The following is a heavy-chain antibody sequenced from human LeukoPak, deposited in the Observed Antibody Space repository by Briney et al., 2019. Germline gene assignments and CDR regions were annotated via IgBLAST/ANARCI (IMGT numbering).Heavy chain of an antibody. Sequence: PSETLSLTCTVSGGSISSYYWSWIRQPPGKGLEWIGEINHSGSTNYNPSLKSRVTISVDTSKNQFSLKLSSVTAADTAVYYCARGPYYGSGSYPVYWGQGTLVTVSS. D-gene: IGHD3-10*01. CDR3: ARGPYYGSGSYPVY. CDR1: GGSISSYY. CDR2: INHSGST. V-gene: IGHV4-34*01. J-gene: IGHJ4*02.